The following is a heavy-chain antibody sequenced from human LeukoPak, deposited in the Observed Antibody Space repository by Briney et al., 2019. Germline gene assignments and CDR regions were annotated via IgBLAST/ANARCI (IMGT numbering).Heavy chain of an antibody. Sequence: GGSLRLSCAASGFTVSSNYMSWVRQAPGKGLEWVSAISGSGGSTYYADSVKGRFTISRDNSKNTLYLQMNSLRAEDTAVYYCAKQLSRYYDFWSGNFDYWGQGTLVTVSS. CDR2: ISGSGGST. CDR3: AKQLSRYYDFWSGNFDY. CDR1: GFTVSSNY. J-gene: IGHJ4*02. V-gene: IGHV3-23*01. D-gene: IGHD3-3*01.